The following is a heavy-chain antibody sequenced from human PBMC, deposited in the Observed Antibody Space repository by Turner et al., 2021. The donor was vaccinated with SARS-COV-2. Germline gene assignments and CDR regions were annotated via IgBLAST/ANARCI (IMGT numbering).Heavy chain of an antibody. V-gene: IGHV4-39*01. CDR3: ARHCDKGAERCVTAFDF. CDR2: IYDSGGT. CDR1: SVSIDNYIYF. J-gene: IGHJ3*01. Sequence: QLQMPESGPGLVKPSGTLSVTCTCPSVSIDNYIYFWGWIRQPPGKGLEWIGTIYDSGGTHYSPSLRGRVTMSIDTSKNHQISLTLSSVTAADSAVYYCARHCDKGAERCVTAFDFWGQGTMVTVSS. D-gene: IGHD2-21*02.